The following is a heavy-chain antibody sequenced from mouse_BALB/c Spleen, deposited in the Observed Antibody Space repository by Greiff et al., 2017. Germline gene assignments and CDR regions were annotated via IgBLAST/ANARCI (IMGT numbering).Heavy chain of an antibody. D-gene: IGHD2-10*01. CDR3: TRRAYYGNYAWFAD. CDR2: INPSNGGT. V-gene: IGHV1S81*02. Sequence: QVQLQQSGAELVKPGASVKLSCKASGYTFTSYYMYWVKQRPGQGLEWIGEINPSNGGTNFNEKFKSKATLTVDKSSSTAYMQLSSLTSEDSAVYYCTRRAYYGNYAWFADWGQGTLVTVSA. J-gene: IGHJ3*01. CDR1: GYTFTSYY.